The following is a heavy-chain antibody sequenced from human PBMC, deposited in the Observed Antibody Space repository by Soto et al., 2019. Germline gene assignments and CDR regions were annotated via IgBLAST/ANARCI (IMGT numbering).Heavy chain of an antibody. D-gene: IGHD6-6*01. Sequence: SVKVPWKACGERYASYYRQWVQHATGQGLELMGIINPSGGSTSYSQKFQGRVTMTRDTSTSTVYMELSSLRSEDTAVYYCAREGGSSSSHYYYGMDVWGQGTTVTVS. CDR2: INPSGGST. V-gene: IGHV1-46*01. CDR3: AREGGSSSSHYYYGMDV. J-gene: IGHJ6*02. CDR1: GERYASYY.